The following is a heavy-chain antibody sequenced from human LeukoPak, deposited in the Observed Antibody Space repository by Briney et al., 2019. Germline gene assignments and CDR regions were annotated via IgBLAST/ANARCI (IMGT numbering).Heavy chain of an antibody. D-gene: IGHD6-6*01. CDR1: GYTFTSYG. V-gene: IGHV1-18*01. Sequence: GASVKVSCKASGYTFTSYGISWVRQAPGQGLEWMGWISAYNGNTNYAQKLQGRVTMTTDTSTSTAYMELRSLRSDDTAVYYCARDVSIAARPSVTGFDYWGQGTLVTVSS. CDR2: ISAYNGNT. CDR3: ARDVSIAARPSVTGFDY. J-gene: IGHJ4*02.